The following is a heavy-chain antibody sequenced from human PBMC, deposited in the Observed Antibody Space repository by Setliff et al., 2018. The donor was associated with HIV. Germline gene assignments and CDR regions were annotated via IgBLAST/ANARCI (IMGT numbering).Heavy chain of an antibody. V-gene: IGHV4-59*10. Sequence: SETLSLTCAVYGGSFGTYYWSWIRQPAGKGLEWIGRVYNSGSANYNPSLKSRVTISVDTSKNQFSLKLSSLTAADTAVYYCARDPIVFDYWGRGTLVTVSS. CDR3: ARDPIVFDY. CDR2: VYNSGSA. D-gene: IGHD1-26*01. CDR1: GGSFGTYY. J-gene: IGHJ4*02.